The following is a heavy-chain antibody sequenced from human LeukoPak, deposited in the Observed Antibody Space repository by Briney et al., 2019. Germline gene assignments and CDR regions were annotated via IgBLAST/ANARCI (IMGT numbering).Heavy chain of an antibody. D-gene: IGHD3/OR15-3a*01. V-gene: IGHV3-33*08. J-gene: IGHJ4*02. CDR2: IWYDGSNK. Sequence: GGSLRLSCAASGFTFSSYAMSWVRQAPGKGLEWVAVIWYDGSNKYYADSVKGRFTISRDNSKNTLYLQMNSLRAEDTAVYYCARDGLVPFDYWGQGTLVTVSS. CDR1: GFTFSSYA. CDR3: ARDGLVPFDY.